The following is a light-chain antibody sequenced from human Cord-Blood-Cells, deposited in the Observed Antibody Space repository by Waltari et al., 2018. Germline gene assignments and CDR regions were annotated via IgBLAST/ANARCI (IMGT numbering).Light chain of an antibody. Sequence: QSALTQPASVSGSPGQSITISCTGTSSDVGSYNLVSWYQQHPGKAPKLMIYEGSKRPSVVSNRFSGSKSGNTASLTISGLQAEDESDYYCCSYAGSKYVFGTGTKVTVL. V-gene: IGLV2-23*01. J-gene: IGLJ1*01. CDR3: CSYAGSKYV. CDR2: EGS. CDR1: SSDVGSYNL.